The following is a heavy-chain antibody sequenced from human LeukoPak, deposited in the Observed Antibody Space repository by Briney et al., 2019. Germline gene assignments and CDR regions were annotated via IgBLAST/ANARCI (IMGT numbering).Heavy chain of an antibody. CDR3: ARVGAPGGLRPYRYYY. J-gene: IGHJ4*02. D-gene: IGHD5-18*01. V-gene: IGHV1-2*02. Sequence: ASVKVSCKASGYIFSDYWIHWVRQAPGRGLECLGWIDPASGITNQPQKFQGRITVTRDTSASTVYMDLTGLTTDDTALYYCARVGAPGGLRPYRYYYWGQGTLVTVSS. CDR1: GYIFSDYW. CDR2: IDPASGIT.